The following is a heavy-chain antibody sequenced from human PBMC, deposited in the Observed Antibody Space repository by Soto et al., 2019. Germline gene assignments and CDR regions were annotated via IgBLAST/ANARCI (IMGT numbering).Heavy chain of an antibody. J-gene: IGHJ6*02. Sequence: SETLSLTCTVSGGSISSYYWSWIRQPPGKGLEWIGYIYYSGSTNYNPSLKSRVTISVDTSKNQFSLRLSSVTAADTAVYYCARDYYYYGMDVWGQGTTVTVSS. CDR1: GGSISSYY. CDR2: IYYSGST. CDR3: ARDYYYYGMDV. V-gene: IGHV4-59*01.